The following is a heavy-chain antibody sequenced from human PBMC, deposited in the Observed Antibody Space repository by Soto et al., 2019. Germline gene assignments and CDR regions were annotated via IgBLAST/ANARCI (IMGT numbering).Heavy chain of an antibody. CDR2: TSYDGSNK. Sequence: QVQLEESGGGVVQPGRSLRLSCAASGFTFSSYGMHWVRQAPGKGLEWVAVTSYDGSNKYYADSVKGRFTISRDNSKNTLYLQMNSLKPEDTAVYYCAKGMNGGKLSYFDYRGQGTRVTVSS. V-gene: IGHV3-30*18. D-gene: IGHD2-15*01. CDR3: AKGMNGGKLSYFDY. CDR1: GFTFSSYG. J-gene: IGHJ4*02.